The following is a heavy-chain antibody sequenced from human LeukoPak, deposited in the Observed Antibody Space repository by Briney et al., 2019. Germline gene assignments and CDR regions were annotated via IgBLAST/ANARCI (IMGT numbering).Heavy chain of an antibody. D-gene: IGHD2-15*01. V-gene: IGHV3-NL1*01. CDR2: IYSAGDTYTAGDT. CDR3: ARDYCRDVSCSIRWFDP. J-gene: IGHJ5*02. Sequence: GGSLRLSCVASGVTVSSNFMSWVRQAPGKGLEWVSVIYSAGDTYTAGDTYYADSVTGRFTISRDNFKHTLYLPMNRPRTDDSAVSYCARDYCRDVSCSIRWFDPWGQGNLVTVSS. CDR1: GVTVSSNF.